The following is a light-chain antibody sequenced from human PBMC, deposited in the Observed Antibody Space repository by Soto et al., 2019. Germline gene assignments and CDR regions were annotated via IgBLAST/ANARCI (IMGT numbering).Light chain of an antibody. CDR1: QTISSW. V-gene: IGKV1-5*03. CDR2: KAS. J-gene: IGKJ1*01. CDR3: QQYHIYSGT. Sequence: DIQMTQSPSTLSGSVGERVTITCRASQTISSWLAWYQQKPGKAPKLLIYKASTLKSGVPSRFSGSGSGTEFTLTISSLQPEDFATYYCQQYHIYSGTFGQGTKVDNK.